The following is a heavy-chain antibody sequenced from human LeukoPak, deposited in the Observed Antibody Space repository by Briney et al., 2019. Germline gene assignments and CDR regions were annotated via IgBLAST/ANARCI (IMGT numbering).Heavy chain of an antibody. D-gene: IGHD4-17*01. V-gene: IGHV4-59*08. Sequence: PSETLSLTCADTGGSISSYYWSWIRQPPGKGLEWIGYIYYSGSTNYNPSLKSRVTISVDTSKNQFSLRLSSVTAADTAVYYCARHYADYADPYTFDIWGQGTMVTVSS. CDR1: GGSISSYY. J-gene: IGHJ3*02. CDR3: ARHYADYADPYTFDI. CDR2: IYYSGST.